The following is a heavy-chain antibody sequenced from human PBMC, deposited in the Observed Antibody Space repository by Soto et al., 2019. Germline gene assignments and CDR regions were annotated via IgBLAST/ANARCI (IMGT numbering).Heavy chain of an antibody. CDR1: GFTFSNDW. CDR2: IKHDGSEK. CDR3: ARGDCSGGSFAPFYYYYGMAV. J-gene: IGHJ6*02. Sequence: GGSLRLSCAASGFTFSNDWMTWVRQAPGKGLEWVANIKHDGSEKYYVDSVKGRFTISRDNAKNSLYLQMNSLRAEDTAVYYCARGDCSGGSFAPFYYYYGMAVWGHATPVTVS. D-gene: IGHD2-15*01. V-gene: IGHV3-7*01.